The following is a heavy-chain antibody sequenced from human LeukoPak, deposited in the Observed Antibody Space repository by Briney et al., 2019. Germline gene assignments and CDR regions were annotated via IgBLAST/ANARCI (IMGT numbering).Heavy chain of an antibody. Sequence: ASVKVSCKASGGTFSSYAISWVRQAPGQGLEWMRRIIPILGIANYAQKFQGRVTITADKSTSTAYMELSSLRSEDTAVYYCARDMRGDTAMATSTNWFDPWGQGTLVTVSS. J-gene: IGHJ5*02. CDR3: ARDMRGDTAMATSTNWFDP. CDR2: IIPILGIA. V-gene: IGHV1-69*04. D-gene: IGHD5-18*01. CDR1: GGTFSSYA.